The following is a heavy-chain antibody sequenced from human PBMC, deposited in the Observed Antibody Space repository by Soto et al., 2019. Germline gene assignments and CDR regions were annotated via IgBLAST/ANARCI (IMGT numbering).Heavy chain of an antibody. CDR3: ARAPNSWYVYFDY. J-gene: IGHJ4*02. CDR1: GGSISSGVNY. D-gene: IGHD6-13*01. CDR2: IYYSGST. Sequence: QVQLQESGPGLVKPSQTLSLTCTVSGGSISSGVNYWSWIRQHPGKGLEWIGYIYYSGSTYYNPSLKRRVTISVDTSKNPFSLTLSSVTAADTDVYFCARAPNSWYVYFDYWGQGTLVTVSS. V-gene: IGHV4-31*03.